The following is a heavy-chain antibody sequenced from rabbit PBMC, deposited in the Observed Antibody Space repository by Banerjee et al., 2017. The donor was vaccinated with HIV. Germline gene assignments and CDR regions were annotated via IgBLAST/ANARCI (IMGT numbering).Heavy chain of an antibody. CDR1: GFSFSSYW. D-gene: IGHD6-1*01. CDR3: ARDWADSNGYTYAYDLNL. CDR2: IVAGSSGST. J-gene: IGHJ4*01. Sequence: QEQLVESGGGLVQPGGSLKLSCKASGFSFSSYWMWWVRQAPGKGLEWIACIVAGSSGSTYYANWAKGRFTISKTSSTTVTLQMASLTAADTATYFCARDWADSNGYTYAYDLNLWGPGTLVTVS. V-gene: IGHV1S45*01.